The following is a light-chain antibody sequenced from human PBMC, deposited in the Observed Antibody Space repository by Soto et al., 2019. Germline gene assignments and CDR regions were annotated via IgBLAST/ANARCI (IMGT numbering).Light chain of an antibody. J-gene: IGLJ1*01. CDR1: GSNIGNNP. V-gene: IGLV1-44*01. CDR3: AAWDDSLIGFYA. CDR2: TNN. Sequence: QSVLTQPPSASGTPGQRVTIACSGSGSNIGNNPVTWYQQISGTAPKLLIYTNNQRPSGVPDRFSGSKSGTSASLAISGLQSEDEADYYCAAWDDSLIGFYAFGSGTKLTVL.